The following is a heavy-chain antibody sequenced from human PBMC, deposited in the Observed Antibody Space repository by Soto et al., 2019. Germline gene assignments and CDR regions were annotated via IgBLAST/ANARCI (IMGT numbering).Heavy chain of an antibody. D-gene: IGHD1-26*01. V-gene: IGHV4-59*12. CDR1: GGSISSYY. Sequence: QVQLQESGPGLVKPSETLSLTCTVSGGSISSYYWSWIRQPPGKGLEWIGYIYYSGSTNYNPSLTTXPXIXXDRAKNQFSLKLSPVTAADTAVYYCARRYGGNFDYWGQGTLGTVAS. J-gene: IGHJ4*02. CDR2: IYYSGST. CDR3: ARRYGGNFDY.